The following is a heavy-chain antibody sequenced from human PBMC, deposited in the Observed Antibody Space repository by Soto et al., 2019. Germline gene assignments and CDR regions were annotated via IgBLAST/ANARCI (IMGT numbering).Heavy chain of an antibody. Sequence: PSETLSLTCAVYCGSFSGYYWSWIRQPPGKGLEWIGEINHSGSTNYNPSLKSRVTISVDTSKNQFSLKLSSVTAADTAVYYCARGDVQPGVNQLYYYYGMDVWGQGTTVTVSS. V-gene: IGHV4-34*01. CDR2: INHSGST. CDR1: CGSFSGYY. D-gene: IGHD5-18*01. CDR3: ARGDVQPGVNQLYYYYGMDV. J-gene: IGHJ6*02.